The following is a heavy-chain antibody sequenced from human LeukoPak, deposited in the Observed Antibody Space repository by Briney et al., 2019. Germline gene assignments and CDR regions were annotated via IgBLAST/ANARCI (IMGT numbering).Heavy chain of an antibody. CDR2: IYTSGST. V-gene: IGHV4-4*07. Sequence: SETLSLTCTVSGGSISSYYWSWIRQPAGKGLEWIGRIYTSGSTNYNPSLKSRVTMSVDTSKNQFSLKLSSVTAADTAVYYCARGSLGEIYDYVWGSDYWFDPWGQGTLVTVSS. J-gene: IGHJ5*02. CDR1: GGSISSYY. CDR3: ARGSLGEIYDYVWGSDYWFDP. D-gene: IGHD3-16*01.